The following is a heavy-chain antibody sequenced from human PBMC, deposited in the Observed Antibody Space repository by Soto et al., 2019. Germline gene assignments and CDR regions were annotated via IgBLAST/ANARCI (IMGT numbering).Heavy chain of an antibody. D-gene: IGHD3-3*01. J-gene: IGHJ3*02. CDR1: GGSVNSNGYY. CDR3: ARIYDFWSGHGAFDI. V-gene: IGHV4-31*03. Sequence: QVRLQESGPGLVKPSQTLSLTCTVSGGSVNSNGYYWSWIRQHPVKGLELIGHIYYAGSTYYNPSLESRTTISRDTSKNQFALELTSVTAADTAVYYCARIYDFWSGHGAFDIWGQGSMVTVSS. CDR2: IYYAGST.